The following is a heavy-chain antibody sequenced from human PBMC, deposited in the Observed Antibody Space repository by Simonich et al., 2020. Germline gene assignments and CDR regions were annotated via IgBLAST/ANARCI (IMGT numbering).Heavy chain of an antibody. CDR1: GFTFISYS. V-gene: IGHV3-21*01. CDR3: ARDAAGDY. J-gene: IGHJ4*02. Sequence: EVQLVESGGGLVKPGGSLRLSCAASGFTFISYSMNWVRQAPGKGMEWVSSISITSSYKYYADQVKGRFTISRDNAKNSLYLQMNSLRAEDTAVYYCARDAAGDYWGQGTLVTVSS. CDR2: ISITSSYK. D-gene: IGHD6-13*01.